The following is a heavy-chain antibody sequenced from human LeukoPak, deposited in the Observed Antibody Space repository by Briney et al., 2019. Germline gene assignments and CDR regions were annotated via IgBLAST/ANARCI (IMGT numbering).Heavy chain of an antibody. CDR3: ARGAYSSGLADY. J-gene: IGHJ4*02. CDR2: IYYSGST. V-gene: IGHV4-31*03. CDR1: GGSISSGGYY. Sequence: TLSLTCTVSGGSISSGGYYWSWIRQHPGKGLEWIGYIYYSGSTYYNPSLKSRVTISVDTSKNQFSLKLSSVTAADTAVYYCARGAYSSGLADYWGQGTLVTVSS. D-gene: IGHD6-19*01.